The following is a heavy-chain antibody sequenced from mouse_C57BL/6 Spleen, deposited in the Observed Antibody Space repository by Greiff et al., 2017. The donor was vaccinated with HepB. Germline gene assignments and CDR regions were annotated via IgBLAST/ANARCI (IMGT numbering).Heavy chain of an antibody. CDR2: IYPGGGNT. Sequence: QVQLQQSGAELVRPGTSVKMSCKASGYTFTNYWIGWVKQRPGHGLEWIGDIYPGGGNTNYNEKFKGKATLTADKSSSTAYMQFSSLTSEDSAIYYCARGRDLDYDYDWAMDYWGQGTSVTVSS. CDR3: ARGRDLDYDYDWAMDY. D-gene: IGHD2-4*01. J-gene: IGHJ4*01. CDR1: GYTFTNYW. V-gene: IGHV1-63*01.